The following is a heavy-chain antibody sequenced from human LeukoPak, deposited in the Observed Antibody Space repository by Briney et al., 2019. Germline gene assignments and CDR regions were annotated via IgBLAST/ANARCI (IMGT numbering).Heavy chain of an antibody. CDR2: ISSSGGST. V-gene: IGHV3-23*01. D-gene: IGHD3-22*01. J-gene: IGHJ4*02. CDR3: VKAASYDSSGYTDY. Sequence: GGSLRLSCAASGFTFSSYAMSWVRQAPGKGLEWVSAISSSGGSTNYADSVKGRFTISRDNSKNTLYLQMNSLRAEDTAVYYCVKAASYDSSGYTDYWGQGTLVTVSS. CDR1: GFTFSSYA.